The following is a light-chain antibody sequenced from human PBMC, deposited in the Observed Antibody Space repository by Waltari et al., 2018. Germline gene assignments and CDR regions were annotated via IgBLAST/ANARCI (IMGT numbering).Light chain of an antibody. J-gene: IGKJ1*01. V-gene: IGKV4-1*01. CDR2: PAS. CDR1: QNVLYRSNNKNY. CDR3: QQYYGTPPT. Sequence: DIVMTQSPDSLAVSLGERATINCKSSQNVLYRSNNKNYLAWYQQKPGQPPKLPIYPASNRESGVPDRFRGRGSATDFTLTISSLQAEDVAFYYCQQYYGTPPTFGQGTKVEIK.